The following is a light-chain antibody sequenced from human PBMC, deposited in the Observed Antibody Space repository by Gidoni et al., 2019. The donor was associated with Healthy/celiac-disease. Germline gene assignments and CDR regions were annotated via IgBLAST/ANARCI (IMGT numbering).Light chain of an antibody. V-gene: IGKV4-1*01. CDR2: WAS. J-gene: IGKJ3*01. CDR1: QSVLYSSNNKNY. Sequence: DIVMNQSPDSLAVSLGERATINCKSSQSVLYSSNNKNYLAWYQQKPGQPPKLLIYWASTRESGVPDRFSGSGSGTDFTLTISSLQAEDVAVYYCQQYYSTPPIDFGPGTKVDIK. CDR3: QQYYSTPPID.